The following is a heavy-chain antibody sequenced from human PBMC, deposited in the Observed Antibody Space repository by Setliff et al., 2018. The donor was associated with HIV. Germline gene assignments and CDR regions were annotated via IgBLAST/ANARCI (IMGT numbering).Heavy chain of an antibody. D-gene: IGHD3-10*01. CDR3: ARDRHYSGLGSYGP. J-gene: IGHJ5*02. Sequence: PSETLSLTCTLSGGSFGDYHWSWIRQPAGRGLEWIGRISRSGTTDYKFSLKSRVTISIDTSGNQFSLRLTSVTAEDTAVYYCARDRHYSGLGSYGPWGPGTLVTVSS. V-gene: IGHV4-4*07. CDR2: ISRSGTT. CDR1: GGSFGDYH.